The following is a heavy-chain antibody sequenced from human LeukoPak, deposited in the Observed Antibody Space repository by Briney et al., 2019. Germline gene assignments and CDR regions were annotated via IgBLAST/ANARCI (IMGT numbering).Heavy chain of an antibody. CDR2: INPNSGGT. D-gene: IGHD1-26*01. Sequence: ASVKVSCKASGYTFTGYYMHWVRQAPGQGLEWMGWINPNSGGTNYAQKFQGRVTMTRDTSISTAYMELSRLRSDDTAVYYCARERVGATLDAFDIWGQGTMVTVSS. V-gene: IGHV1-2*02. CDR3: ARERVGATLDAFDI. CDR1: GYTFTGYY. J-gene: IGHJ3*02.